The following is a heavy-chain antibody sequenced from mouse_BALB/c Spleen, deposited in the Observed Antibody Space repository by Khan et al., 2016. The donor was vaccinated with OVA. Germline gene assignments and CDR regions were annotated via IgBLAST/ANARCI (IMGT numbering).Heavy chain of an antibody. V-gene: IGHV1S136*01. CDR1: GYTFTSYV. CDR3: APVGTYYVSFAY. D-gene: IGHD1-1*01. CDR2: IYPFNDDT. Sequence: VQLKQSGPELVKPGASVKMSCKASGYTFTSYVMHWVKQKPGLGLEWIGYIYPFNDDTKYNEKFKDKATLTSDKSSSTAYMELSSLTSEDSAAYYCAPVGTYYVSFAYWGQGTLVTVSA. J-gene: IGHJ3*01.